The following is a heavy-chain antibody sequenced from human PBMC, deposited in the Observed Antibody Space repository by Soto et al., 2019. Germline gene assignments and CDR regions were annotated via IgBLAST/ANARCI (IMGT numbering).Heavy chain of an antibody. CDR2: IKQDGSEK. CDR3: ARARSMITFGGVKY. Sequence: EVQLVESGGGLVQPGGSLRLSCAASGFTFSSYWMSWVRQAPGKGLEWVANIKQDGSEKYYVDSVKGRFTISRDNAKNSLYVQMNSLRAEDTAVYYCARARSMITFGGVKYWGQGTLVTVSS. V-gene: IGHV3-7*01. CDR1: GFTFSSYW. D-gene: IGHD3-16*01. J-gene: IGHJ4*02.